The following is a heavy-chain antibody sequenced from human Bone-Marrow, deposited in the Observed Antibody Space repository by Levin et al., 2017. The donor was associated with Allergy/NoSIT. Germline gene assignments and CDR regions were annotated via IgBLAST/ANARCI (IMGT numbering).Heavy chain of an antibody. V-gene: IGHV1-2*06. CDR2: INPSSGGT. J-gene: IGHJ4*02. CDR3: ARGAYGSGSYFFDS. CDR1: AYTFTGYY. Sequence: ASVKVSCKASAYTFTGYYMHWVRQAPGQGLEWMGRINPSSGGTNYAQKFQGRVTMTRDTSMSTAYMELSRLTSDDTAVYYCARGAYGSGSYFFDSWGQGTLVTVSS. D-gene: IGHD3-10*01.